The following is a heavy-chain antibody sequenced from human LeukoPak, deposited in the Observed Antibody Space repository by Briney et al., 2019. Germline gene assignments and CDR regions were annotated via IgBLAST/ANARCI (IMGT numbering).Heavy chain of an antibody. V-gene: IGHV3-23*01. J-gene: IGHJ4*02. Sequence: AGGSLRLSCAASGFTFSSYAMSWVRQAPGKGLEWVSAISGSGGSTYYADSVKGRFTISRDNSKNTLYLQMNSLRAEDTAVYYCAKVGGRVLRFLEWLLSPNFDYWGQGTLVTVSS. CDR1: GFTFSSYA. D-gene: IGHD3-3*01. CDR2: ISGSGGST. CDR3: AKVGGRVLRFLEWLLSPNFDY.